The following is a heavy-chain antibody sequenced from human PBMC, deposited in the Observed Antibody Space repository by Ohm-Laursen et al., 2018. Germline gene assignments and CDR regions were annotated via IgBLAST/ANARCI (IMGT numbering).Heavy chain of an antibody. J-gene: IGHJ4*02. CDR2: VNYNGSRT. CDR1: GFTFDDYG. Sequence: SLRLSCAASGFTFDDYGMNWVRQDPGKGLEWVSGVNYNGSRTGYRDSVKGRITISRDNAKNSLYLQMNSLRAEDTAVYYCARDYEEYCGGDCYFDYWGQGTLVTVSS. CDR3: ARDYEEYCGGDCYFDY. V-gene: IGHV3-20*04. D-gene: IGHD2-21*02.